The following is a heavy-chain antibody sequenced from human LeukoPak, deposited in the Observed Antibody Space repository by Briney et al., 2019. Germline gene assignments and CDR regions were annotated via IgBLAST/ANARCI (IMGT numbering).Heavy chain of an antibody. CDR2: VTHTGTT. J-gene: IGHJ4*02. V-gene: IGHV4-34*01. Sequence: SETLSLTCAVYGGSFSGYYWSWIRQPPGKGLEWIGEVTHTGTTNYNPSLKSRVTISVGTPKNQFSLKLNSVTAADTAVYYCARHRGYTYGDYWGQGALVTVSS. D-gene: IGHD5-18*01. CDR3: ARHRGYTYGDY. CDR1: GGSFSGYY.